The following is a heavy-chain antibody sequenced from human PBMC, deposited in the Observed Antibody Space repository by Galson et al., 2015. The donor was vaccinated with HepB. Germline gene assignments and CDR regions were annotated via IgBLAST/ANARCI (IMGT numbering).Heavy chain of an antibody. Sequence: SETLSLTCAVYGGSFTEYFRSWIRQPPGKGLEWIGEINHSGNTNYNPSLKRRVPLSIDTSMNQFSLRPSSVTAADTAIYFCARGSFLSAAGAVYGASDYDYWGQGTLVTVSS. V-gene: IGHV4-34*01. CDR2: INHSGNT. J-gene: IGHJ4*02. CDR1: GGSFTEYF. CDR3: ARGSFLSAAGAVYGASDYDY. D-gene: IGHD6-13*01.